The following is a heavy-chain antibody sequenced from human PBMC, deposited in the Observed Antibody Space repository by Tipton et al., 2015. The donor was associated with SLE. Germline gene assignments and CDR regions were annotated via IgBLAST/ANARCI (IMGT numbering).Heavy chain of an antibody. J-gene: IGHJ6*02. D-gene: IGHD6-19*01. V-gene: IGHV4-59*01. CDR3: ARERIAVAGRDYYGMDV. CDR1: GGSISSYY. CDR2: IYYSGST. Sequence: TLSLTCTVSGGSISSYYWSWIRQPPGKGLEWIGHIYYSGSTNYNPSLKSRVTISVDTSKNQFSLKLSSVTAADTAVYYCARERIAVAGRDYYGMDVWGQGTTVTVSS.